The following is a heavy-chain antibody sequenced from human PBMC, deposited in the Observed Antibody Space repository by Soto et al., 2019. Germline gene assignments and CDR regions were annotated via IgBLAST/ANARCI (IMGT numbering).Heavy chain of an antibody. CDR2: ISGNGVNT. V-gene: IGHV3-64*02. Sequence: GGSLRLSCAASGFTFSTSAMHWVRQAPGKGPEYVSSISGNGVNTYYADSVKGRFTISRDNSKNTLYLQMGSLRTDDIGLGIDYWGLGTLVTVSS. J-gene: IGHJ4*02. CDR3: Y. CDR1: GFTFSTSA.